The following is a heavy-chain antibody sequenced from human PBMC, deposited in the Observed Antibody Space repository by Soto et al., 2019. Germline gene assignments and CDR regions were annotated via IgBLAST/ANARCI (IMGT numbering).Heavy chain of an antibody. CDR2: ISGSGGST. Sequence: PGWSLRLSCASSVFTFISYAMSWVRQAPGKGLEWVSAISGSGGSTYYADSVKGRFTISRDNSKNTLYLQMNSLRAEDTAVYYCAKAPGLQYFYWGQGALVTVSS. V-gene: IGHV3-23*01. D-gene: IGHD4-4*01. CDR1: VFTFISYA. J-gene: IGHJ4*02. CDR3: AKAPGLQYFY.